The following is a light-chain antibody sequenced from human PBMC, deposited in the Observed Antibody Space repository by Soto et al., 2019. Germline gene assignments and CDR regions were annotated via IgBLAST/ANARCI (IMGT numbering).Light chain of an antibody. CDR2: GAS. CDR3: QQYNNWPPGLT. V-gene: IGKV3-15*01. CDR1: QSVSSN. J-gene: IGKJ4*01. Sequence: EIVMTQSPANLSVSPGERATLSCRASQSVSSNLAWYQQKPGQAPRLLIYGASTMATGIPARFSGSGSGTEFTLNISSLQSEDSAVYSCQQYNNWPPGLTFGGGTKVEIK.